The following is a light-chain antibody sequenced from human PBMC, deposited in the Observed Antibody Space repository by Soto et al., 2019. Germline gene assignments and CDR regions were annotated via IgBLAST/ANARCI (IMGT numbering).Light chain of an antibody. Sequence: QAVVTQPPSASGTPGQRVTIACSGGSSNIESNTVNWYQQVPGTAPKLLVYSNNQRPSGVPDRFSGSQAGTSASLAISGLQSEDEADYYCPTWDDSLNGWVIGGGTKLTVL. CDR1: SSNIESNT. CDR3: PTWDDSLNGWV. CDR2: SNN. V-gene: IGLV1-44*01. J-gene: IGLJ2*01.